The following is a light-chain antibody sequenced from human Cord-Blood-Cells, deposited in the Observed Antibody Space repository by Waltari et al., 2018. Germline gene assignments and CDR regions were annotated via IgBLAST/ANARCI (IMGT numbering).Light chain of an antibody. J-gene: IGKJ1*01. CDR2: AAS. CDR1: QGIRYD. V-gene: IGKV1-6*01. CDR3: LQDYNYPRT. Sequence: AIQMTQSTSSLSASVGDRVTITCRASQGIRYDLGWYQQKPGKAPKLLLYAASSLQSGVPSRFSGSGSGTDFTLTISSLKPEDFATYYCLQDYNYPRTFGQGTKVEIK.